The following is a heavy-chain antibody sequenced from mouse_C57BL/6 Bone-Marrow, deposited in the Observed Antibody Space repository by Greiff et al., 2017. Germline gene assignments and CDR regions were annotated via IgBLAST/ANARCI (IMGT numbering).Heavy chain of an antibody. CDR3: ARDREDYGSLYFDY. J-gene: IGHJ2*01. V-gene: IGHV5-4*01. Sequence: EVMLVESGGGLVKPGGSLKLSCAASGFTFSSYAMSWVRQTPEKRLEWVATISDGGSYTYYPDNVKGRFTISRDNAKNNLYLQMSHLKSEDTAMYYCARDREDYGSLYFDYWGQGTTLTVSS. CDR2: ISDGGSYT. CDR1: GFTFSSYA. D-gene: IGHD1-1*01.